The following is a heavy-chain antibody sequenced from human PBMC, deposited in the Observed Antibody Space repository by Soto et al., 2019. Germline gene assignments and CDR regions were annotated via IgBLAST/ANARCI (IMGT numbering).Heavy chain of an antibody. D-gene: IGHD3-22*01. CDR2: ISGTGGST. J-gene: IGHJ4*02. Sequence: EVQLLQSGGGLVQPGGSLRLSCAASGFTFSSYAMSWVRQAPGKELEWVSTISGTGGSTYYPDSVKGRFTISRDNSKNTVYLQINSLRAEDAALYYCAKEMTSGYYLFDYWGQGTLVTVSS. CDR3: AKEMTSGYYLFDY. CDR1: GFTFSSYA. V-gene: IGHV3-23*01.